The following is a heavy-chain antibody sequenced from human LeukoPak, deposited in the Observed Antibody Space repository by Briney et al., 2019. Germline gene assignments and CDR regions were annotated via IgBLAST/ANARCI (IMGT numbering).Heavy chain of an antibody. CDR3: ARGRNVFVS. Sequence: GGSLRLSCAASGFTFSTYWMHWVRQAPGKGLVWVSQINTDGNSTTYADSVKGRFTVSRDNAKNTLYLQMNSLRAEDTAVYYCARGRNVFVSWGQGTLVTVSS. V-gene: IGHV3-74*01. D-gene: IGHD3-10*02. CDR1: GFTFSTYW. CDR2: INTDGNST. J-gene: IGHJ4*02.